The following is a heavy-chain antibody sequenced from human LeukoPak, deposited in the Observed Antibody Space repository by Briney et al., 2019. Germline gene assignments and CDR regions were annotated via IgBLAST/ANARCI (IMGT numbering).Heavy chain of an antibody. Sequence: GGSLRLSCAASGFTFSSYGMHWVRQAPGKGLEWVAVIWYDGNNKYYVDSVKGRSTISRDNSKNTLYLQMNSLRAEDTAVYYCARDHAFSPDYWGQGTLVTVSS. D-gene: IGHD2/OR15-2a*01. CDR1: GFTFSSYG. V-gene: IGHV3-33*01. J-gene: IGHJ4*02. CDR3: ARDHAFSPDY. CDR2: IWYDGNNK.